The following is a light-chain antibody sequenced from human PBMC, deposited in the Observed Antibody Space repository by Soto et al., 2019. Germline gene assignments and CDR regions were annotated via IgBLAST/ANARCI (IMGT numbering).Light chain of an antibody. CDR2: DAS. Sequence: EIVLTQSPATLSLSPGERATLSCRASQSVSSYLAWYQQKPGQAPRLLIYDASNRATGILARFSGSGSGTDFSLTISSLEPEDFAVYYCHQRSNWPQTFGPGTKVDIK. CDR1: QSVSSY. J-gene: IGKJ3*01. V-gene: IGKV3-11*01. CDR3: HQRSNWPQT.